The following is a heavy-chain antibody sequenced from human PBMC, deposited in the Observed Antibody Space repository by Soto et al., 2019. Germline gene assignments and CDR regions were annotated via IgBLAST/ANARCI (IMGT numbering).Heavy chain of an antibody. J-gene: IGHJ4*02. CDR3: ARGRGGYYCLDY. CDR2: LSGSGGST. CDR1: GFTFSSYA. D-gene: IGHD1-26*01. V-gene: IGHV3-23*01. Sequence: GGSLRLSCAASGFTFSSYAMSWVRQAPGKGLGWVSALSGSGGSTYYADSVKGRFIITRDNSKNTLYLQMNSLRAEDTAVYYCARGRGGYYCLDYWGQGTLVTVSS.